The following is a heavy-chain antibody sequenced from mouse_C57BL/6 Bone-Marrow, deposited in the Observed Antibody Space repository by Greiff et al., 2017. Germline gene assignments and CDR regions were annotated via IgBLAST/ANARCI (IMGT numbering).Heavy chain of an antibody. CDR1: GYTFTSYL. Sequence: VKLQQPGAELVKPGASVKLSCKASGYTFTSYLMHWVKQRPGQGLEWIGMIHPNSGSTNYNEKFKSKATLTVDKSSSTAYMQLSSLTSEDSAVYYCVFYYDYPWFAYWGQGTLVTVSA. D-gene: IGHD2-4*01. CDR2: IHPNSGST. CDR3: VFYYDYPWFAY. V-gene: IGHV1-64*01. J-gene: IGHJ3*01.